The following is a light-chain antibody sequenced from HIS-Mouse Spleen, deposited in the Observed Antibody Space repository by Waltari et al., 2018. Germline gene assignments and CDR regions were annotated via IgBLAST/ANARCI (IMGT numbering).Light chain of an antibody. V-gene: IGKV3-11*01. CDR1: QSVSSY. CDR3: QQRSNWLT. Sequence: EIVLTQSPATLSLPPGERGTLSCRASQSVSSYLAWYQQKPGQAPRLLIYDAPNRATGIPARFSGSGSGTDFTLTISSLEPEDFAVYYCQQRSNWLTFGGGTKVEIK. CDR2: DAP. J-gene: IGKJ4*01.